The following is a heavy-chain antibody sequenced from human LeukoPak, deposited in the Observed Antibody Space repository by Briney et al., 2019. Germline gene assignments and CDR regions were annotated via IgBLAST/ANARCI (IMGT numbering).Heavy chain of an antibody. V-gene: IGHV5-10-1*01. J-gene: IGHJ4*02. Sequence: GESLKISCKGSGYTFTTYWITWVRQMPGKGLEWMGRIDPSDSYTNYSPSFQGHVTISADKSISTAYLQWSSLKASDTAMYYCARQGYSGLGTQGHWGQGTLVTVSS. D-gene: IGHD3-10*01. CDR3: ARQGYSGLGTQGH. CDR2: IDPSDSYT. CDR1: GYTFTTYW.